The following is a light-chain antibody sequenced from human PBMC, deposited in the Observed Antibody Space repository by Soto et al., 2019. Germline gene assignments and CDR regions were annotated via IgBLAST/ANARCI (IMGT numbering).Light chain of an antibody. CDR3: QVWDSDSDDRI. V-gene: IGLV3-21*02. Sequence: SYELTQPPSVSVAPGQTARITCGGNSVGRKAVHWYRQKPGQAPVLVVHDDSDRPSGIPERFSGSNSGNMATLTISRVEAGDEADYFCQVWDSDSDDRIFGGGTKVTVL. CDR2: DDS. CDR1: SVGRKA. J-gene: IGLJ2*01.